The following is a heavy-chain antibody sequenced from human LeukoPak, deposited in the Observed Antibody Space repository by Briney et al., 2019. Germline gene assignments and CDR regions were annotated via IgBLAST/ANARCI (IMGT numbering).Heavy chain of an antibody. CDR3: ARVATGSYDWFDP. Sequence: GGSLRLSCAAPGFTLNGYWMHWVRQAPGKGLVWVSRINSDGSTTSYADSVKGRFTISRDNSKNTLYLQMNSLRAEDTAVYFCARVATGSYDWFDPWGQGTLVTVSS. V-gene: IGHV3-74*01. D-gene: IGHD3-10*01. CDR2: INSDGSTT. J-gene: IGHJ5*02. CDR1: GFTLNGYW.